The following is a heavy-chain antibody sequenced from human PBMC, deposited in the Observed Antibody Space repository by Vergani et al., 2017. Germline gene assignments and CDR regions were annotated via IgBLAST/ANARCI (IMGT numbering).Heavy chain of an antibody. CDR3: ARDPIVADGYSYPYYYYGMDV. V-gene: IGHV1-24*01. D-gene: IGHD5-18*01. Sequence: QVQLVQSGAEVKKPGASVKVSCKVSGYTLTELSMHWVRQAPGKGLEWMGGFDPEDGETIYAQKFQGRVTMTEDTSTDTAYMELSSLRSEDTAVYYCARDPIVADGYSYPYYYYGMDVWGQGTTVTVSS. CDR1: GYTLTELS. CDR2: FDPEDGET. J-gene: IGHJ6*02.